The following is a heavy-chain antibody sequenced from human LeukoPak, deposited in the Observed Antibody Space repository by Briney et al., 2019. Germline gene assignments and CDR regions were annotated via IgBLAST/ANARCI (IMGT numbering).Heavy chain of an antibody. J-gene: IGHJ4*02. Sequence: GGSLRLSCAASGFTFSSYAMNWVRQAPGKELDWVSAIPGGGGSTYYADSVKGRFTISRDNSKNTLYLQMNSLRDEDTAVYYCAKDHPDWGSSFQYWGQGTLVTVSS. CDR3: AKDHPDWGSSFQY. CDR1: GFTFSSYA. D-gene: IGHD7-27*01. CDR2: IPGGGGST. V-gene: IGHV3-23*01.